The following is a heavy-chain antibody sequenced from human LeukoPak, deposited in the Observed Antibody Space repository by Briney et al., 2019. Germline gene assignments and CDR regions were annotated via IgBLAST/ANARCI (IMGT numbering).Heavy chain of an antibody. V-gene: IGHV5-51*01. Sequence: GESLKVSCKGSGYSFTSYWIAWVRQMPGKGLEWMGIIYPGDSHTKYSPSFEGQVTISADKSISTAYLQWSGLKASDTAIYYCARRTDWGYYFDYWGQGTLVTVSS. D-gene: IGHD2-15*01. CDR3: ARRTDWGYYFDY. CDR2: IYPGDSHT. J-gene: IGHJ4*02. CDR1: GYSFTSYW.